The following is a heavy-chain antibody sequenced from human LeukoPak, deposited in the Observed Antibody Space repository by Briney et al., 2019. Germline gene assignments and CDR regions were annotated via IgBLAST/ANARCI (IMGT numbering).Heavy chain of an antibody. CDR3: ARGGLRHYEMDV. Sequence: PSETLSLTCSVSGGSIRSYHCSWARQPPGKGLGWIGLIYHRGGANHNLSLKSPVHIPMDSSKNQFSMELTSVTAADTAVYYCARGGLRHYEMDVWGQGPRVTVSS. CDR1: GGSIRSYH. D-gene: IGHD1-26*01. CDR2: IYHRGGA. V-gene: IGHV4-59*01. J-gene: IGHJ6*02.